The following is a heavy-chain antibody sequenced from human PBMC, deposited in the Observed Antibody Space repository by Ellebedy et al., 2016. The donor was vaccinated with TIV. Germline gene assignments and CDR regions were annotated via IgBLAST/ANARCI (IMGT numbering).Heavy chain of an antibody. J-gene: IGHJ4*02. V-gene: IGHV3-7*01. D-gene: IGHD1/OR15-1a*01. CDR3: AKQPPLSGYFDY. Sequence: GESLKISCAASGFTFSSYWMSWVRQAPGKGLEWVANIKQDGSEKYYVDSVKGRFTISRDNAKNSLYLQMNSLRAEDTAVYYCAKQPPLSGYFDYWGQGTLVTVSS. CDR2: IKQDGSEK. CDR1: GFTFSSYW.